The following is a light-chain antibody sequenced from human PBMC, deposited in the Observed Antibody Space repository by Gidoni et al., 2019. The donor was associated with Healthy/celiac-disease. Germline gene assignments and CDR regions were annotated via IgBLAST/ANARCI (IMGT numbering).Light chain of an antibody. CDR3: QQSYSTFTWT. J-gene: IGKJ1*01. CDR2: AAS. Sequence: DIQMTQSPSSLSASVGDRVTITCRASQSMSSYLNWYQQKPGKAPKLLIYAASSLQSGVPSRFSGSGSGTDFTLTISSLQPEDFATYYCQQSYSTFTWTFGQXTKVEIK. V-gene: IGKV1-39*01. CDR1: QSMSSY.